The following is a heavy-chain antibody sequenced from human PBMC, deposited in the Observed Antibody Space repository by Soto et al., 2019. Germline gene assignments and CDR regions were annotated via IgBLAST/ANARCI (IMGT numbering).Heavy chain of an antibody. CDR2: ISAYNGNT. CDR3: ARDTYPTNWNYGGSDL. J-gene: IGHJ5*02. CDR1: GYTFTSYG. Sequence: ASVKVSCKASGYTFTSYGISWVRQAPGQGLEWMGWISAYNGNTNYAQKLQGRVTMTTDTSTSTAYMELRSLRSDDTAVYYCARDTYPTNWNYGGSDLWGQGTLVTVSS. D-gene: IGHD1-7*01. V-gene: IGHV1-18*01.